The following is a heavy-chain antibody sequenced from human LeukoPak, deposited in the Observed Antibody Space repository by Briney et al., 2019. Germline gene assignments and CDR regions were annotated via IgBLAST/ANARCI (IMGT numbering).Heavy chain of an antibody. Sequence: GGSLRLSCAASGFTFSDYYMSWIRQAPGKGLEWVSYISSSGSTIYYADSVKGRFTISRDNAKNSLYLQMNSLRAEDTAVYYCARAKIDYYDSSGYFDYWGQGTLVTVSS. D-gene: IGHD3-22*01. CDR3: ARAKIDYYDSSGYFDY. J-gene: IGHJ4*02. CDR2: ISSSGSTI. V-gene: IGHV3-11*04. CDR1: GFTFSDYY.